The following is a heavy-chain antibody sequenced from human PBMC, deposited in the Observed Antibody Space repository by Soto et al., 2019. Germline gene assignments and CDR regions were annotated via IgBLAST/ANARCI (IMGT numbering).Heavy chain of an antibody. V-gene: IGHV4-30-4*01. D-gene: IGHD2-15*01. CDR2: IYRSATT. CDR3: ARGRYCLTGRCFPNWFDS. J-gene: IGHJ5*01. Sequence: SETLSLTCSVSGDSISTVDYFWAWVRQPPGQALEYIGYIYRSATTYYNPSFESRVAISLDTSKSQFSLNVTSLTAADTAVYFCARGRYCLTGRCFPNWFDSWGQGTLVTVSS. CDR1: GDSISTVDYF.